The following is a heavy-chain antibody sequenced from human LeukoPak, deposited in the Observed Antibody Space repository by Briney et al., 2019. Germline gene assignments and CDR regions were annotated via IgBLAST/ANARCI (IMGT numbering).Heavy chain of an antibody. CDR3: ARDISTHRAFDI. D-gene: IGHD6-13*01. CDR1: GGTFSSYA. CDR2: IIPIFGIA. J-gene: IGHJ3*02. Sequence: ASVKVSCKASGGTFSSYAISWVRQAPGQGLEWMGRIIPIFGIANYAQKFQGRVTITADKSTSTAYMELSSLRSGDTAVYYCARDISTHRAFDIWGQGTMVTVSS. V-gene: IGHV1-69*04.